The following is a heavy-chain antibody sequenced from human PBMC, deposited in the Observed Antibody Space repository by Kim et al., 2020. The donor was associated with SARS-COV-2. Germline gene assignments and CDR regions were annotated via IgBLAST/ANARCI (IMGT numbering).Heavy chain of an antibody. CDR2: INHSGST. CDR3: ARGLAHYYGMDV. Sequence: SETLSLTCAVYGGSFSGYYWSWIRQPPGKGLEWIGEINHSGSTNYNPSLKSRVTISVDTSKNQFSLKLSSVTAADTAVYYCARGLAHYYGMDVWGQGTT. J-gene: IGHJ6*02. V-gene: IGHV4-34*01. CDR1: GGSFSGYY.